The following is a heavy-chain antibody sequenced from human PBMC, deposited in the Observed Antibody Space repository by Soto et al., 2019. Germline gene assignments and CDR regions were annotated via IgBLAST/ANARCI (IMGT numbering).Heavy chain of an antibody. CDR2: ISYDGSSE. V-gene: IGHV3-30-3*01. Sequence: QVHLLESGGGVVQPGRSLRFSCAASGFTFSGYAMHCVRQAPGKGLEWVTVISYDGSSEYYADSVKGRFTISRDNSQNTLYLQMDSLRPEDTALYYCARGANSGSYLGYGMDVWGQGTTVTVSS. CDR3: ARGANSGSYLGYGMDV. J-gene: IGHJ6*02. CDR1: GFTFSGYA. D-gene: IGHD1-26*01.